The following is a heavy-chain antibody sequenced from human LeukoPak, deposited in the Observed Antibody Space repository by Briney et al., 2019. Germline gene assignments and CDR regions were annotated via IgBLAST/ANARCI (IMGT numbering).Heavy chain of an antibody. CDR3: ARGQPGVAAAGNLDY. J-gene: IGHJ4*02. CDR1: GFTFDDYA. CDR2: INWNGGKI. D-gene: IGHD6-13*01. Sequence: GGSLRLSCAASGFTFDDYAMHWIRQAPGEGLEWVSGINWNGGKIGYADSVKGRFTISRDTSKNTLFLQMNSLRAEDTAVYYCARGQPGVAAAGNLDYWGQGTLVTVSS. V-gene: IGHV3-9*01.